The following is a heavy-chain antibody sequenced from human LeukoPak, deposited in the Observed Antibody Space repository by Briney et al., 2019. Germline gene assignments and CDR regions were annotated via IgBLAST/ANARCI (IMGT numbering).Heavy chain of an antibody. CDR1: GDSVSSNSAA. J-gene: IGHJ5*02. V-gene: IGHV6-1*01. CDR2: TFYRSKWYN. D-gene: IGHD6-19*01. Sequence: SQTLSLTCAISGDSVSSNSAAWNWIRQSPSRGLEWLGRTFYRSKWYNDYAVSVKSRITINPDTSKNRFSLQLNSVTPEDTAVYYCARDLGSGWYDWFDPWGQGTLVTVSS. CDR3: ARDLGSGWYDWFDP.